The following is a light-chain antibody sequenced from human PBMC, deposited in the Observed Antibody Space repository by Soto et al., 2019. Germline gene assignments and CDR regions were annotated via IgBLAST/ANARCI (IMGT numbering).Light chain of an antibody. CDR1: SSDGGGYNY. CDR2: DVS. V-gene: IGLV2-11*01. J-gene: IGLJ1*01. Sequence: QSVLTQPRSVSGSPGQSVTISCTGTSSDGGGYNYVSWYQQHPGKAPKLMIYDVSKRPSGVPDRFSGSKSGNTASLTISGLQAVDKADDYCCSYAGSYTYVFGTGTKVTVL. CDR3: CSYAGSYTYV.